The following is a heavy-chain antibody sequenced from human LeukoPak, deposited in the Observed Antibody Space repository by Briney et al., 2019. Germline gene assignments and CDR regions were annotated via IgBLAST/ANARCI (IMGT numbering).Heavy chain of an antibody. Sequence: SETLSLTCAVYGGSFSGYYWSWIRQPPGKGLEWIGEINHSGSTNYNPSLKSRVTISVDTSKNQFSLKLSSVTGADTAVYYCARSWQWLVRLDYWGQGTLVTVSS. CDR3: ARSWQWLVRLDY. V-gene: IGHV4-34*01. CDR2: INHSGST. J-gene: IGHJ4*02. CDR1: GGSFSGYY. D-gene: IGHD6-19*01.